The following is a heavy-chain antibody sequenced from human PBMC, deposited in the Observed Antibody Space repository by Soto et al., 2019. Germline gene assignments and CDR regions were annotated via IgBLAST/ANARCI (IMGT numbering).Heavy chain of an antibody. V-gene: IGHV1-2*04. CDR1: GYTFTDYY. J-gene: IGHJ6*02. CDR2: ISPNNGAT. D-gene: IGHD5-18*01. Sequence: QVQVVQSGAEVKNPGASVKVSCKTSGYTFTDYYIHWVRQVPGQGLEWMGWISPNNGATNYAQKFQGWVTMTRDTSTSTAYMQLSRLKSDDTAVYYCAREERYTKRGYYYHGMDVWGQGTTVTVSS. CDR3: AREERYTKRGYYYHGMDV.